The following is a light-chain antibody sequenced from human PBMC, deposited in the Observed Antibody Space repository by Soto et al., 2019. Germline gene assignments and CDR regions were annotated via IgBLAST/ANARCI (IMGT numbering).Light chain of an antibody. J-gene: IGLJ1*01. V-gene: IGLV2-14*01. CDR3: GSYAGSNNFPYV. Sequence: QSALTQPASVSGSPGQSITISCTGTSSDVGGYNYVSWYQQHSGKAPKLMIYDVSNRPSGVSNRFSGSKSGNTASLTISGLQAEDEADYYCGSYAGSNNFPYVFGTGTKVTVL. CDR1: SSDVGGYNY. CDR2: DVS.